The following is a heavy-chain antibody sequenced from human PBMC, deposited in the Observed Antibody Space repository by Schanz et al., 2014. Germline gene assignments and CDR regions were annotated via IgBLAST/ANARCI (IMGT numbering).Heavy chain of an antibody. D-gene: IGHD3-16*01. V-gene: IGHV1-46*01. Sequence: QVHLMQSGAEAKKPGASVKVSCKAFGYSFTTYFIHWVRLAPGQGFEWMGLISPSGGSTSYAQKCPGRVTMTRDTSTRPVFMERCGLTPEDTAVYYCGRGGGAYPQKYGMDVWGQGTTVTVSS. CDR3: GRGGGAYPQKYGMDV. CDR1: GYSFTTYF. J-gene: IGHJ6*02. CDR2: ISPSGGST.